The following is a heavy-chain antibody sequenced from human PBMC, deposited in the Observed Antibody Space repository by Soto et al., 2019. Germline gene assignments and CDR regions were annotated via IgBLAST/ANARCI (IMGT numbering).Heavy chain of an antibody. CDR2: IYPGDSDT. V-gene: IGHV5-51*01. CDR1: GYSFTSYW. J-gene: IGHJ5*02. CDR3: ARDALGYCSSTSCPLPGSDWFDP. Sequence: PGESLKISCKGSGYSFTSYWIGWVRQMPGKGLEWMGIIYPGDSDTRYSPSFQGQVTISADKSISTAYLQWSSLKASDTAMYYCARDALGYCSSTSCPLPGSDWFDPRGQGTLVTVSS. D-gene: IGHD2-2*01.